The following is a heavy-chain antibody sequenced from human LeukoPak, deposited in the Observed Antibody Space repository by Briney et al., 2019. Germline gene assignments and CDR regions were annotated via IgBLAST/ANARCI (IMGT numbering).Heavy chain of an antibody. J-gene: IGHJ6*02. D-gene: IGHD3-9*01. CDR1: GGSISSYY. Sequence: SETLSLTCTVSGGSISSYYWSWIRQPPGKVLEWIGFIYYSGSTNYNPSLKSRVTISVDTSKNQFSLKLSSVTAADTAVYYCARLGGILTGYLYYYYGMDVWGQGTTVTVSS. CDR3: ARLGGILTGYLYYYYGMDV. V-gene: IGHV4-59*01. CDR2: IYYSGST.